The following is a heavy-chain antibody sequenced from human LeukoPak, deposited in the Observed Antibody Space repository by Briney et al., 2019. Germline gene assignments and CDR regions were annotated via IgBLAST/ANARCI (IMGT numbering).Heavy chain of an antibody. J-gene: IGHJ4*02. CDR2: ISWNSGSI. Sequence: QPGGSLRLSCAASGFTFDDYTMHWVRQAPGKGLEWVSGISWNSGSIGYADSVKGRFTISRDNAKNSLYLQMNSLRAEDTAVYYCARDRSGYYVPLDYWGQGTLVTVSS. D-gene: IGHD3-22*01. V-gene: IGHV3-9*01. CDR1: GFTFDDYT. CDR3: ARDRSGYYVPLDY.